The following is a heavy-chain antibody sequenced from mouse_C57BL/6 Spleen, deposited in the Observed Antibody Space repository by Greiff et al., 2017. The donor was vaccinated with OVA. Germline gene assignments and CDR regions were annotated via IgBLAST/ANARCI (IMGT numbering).Heavy chain of an antibody. Sequence: EVQVVESGPGLVKPSQSLSLTCSVTGYSITSGYYWNWIRQFPGNKLEWMGYISYDGSNNYNPSLKNRISITRDTSKNQFFLKLNSVTTEDTATYYCARATTVVLDFDYWGQGTTLTVSS. CDR2: ISYDGSN. CDR1: GYSITSGYY. V-gene: IGHV3-6*01. CDR3: ARATTVVLDFDY. D-gene: IGHD1-1*01. J-gene: IGHJ2*01.